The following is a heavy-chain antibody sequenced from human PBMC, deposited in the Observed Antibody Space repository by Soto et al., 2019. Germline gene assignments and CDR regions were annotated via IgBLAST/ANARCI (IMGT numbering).Heavy chain of an antibody. CDR2: ISGSGGST. D-gene: IGHD5-12*01. CDR1: GFTFSSYA. CDR3: AKDPIVATISYYFDY. Sequence: EVQLLESGGGLVQPGGSLRLSCAASGFTFSSYAMSWVRQAPGKGLEWVSAISGSGGSTYYADSVKGRFTISRDNSKNTLYLQMNSLRAEDAAVYYCAKDPIVATISYYFDYWGQGTLVTVSS. J-gene: IGHJ4*02. V-gene: IGHV3-23*01.